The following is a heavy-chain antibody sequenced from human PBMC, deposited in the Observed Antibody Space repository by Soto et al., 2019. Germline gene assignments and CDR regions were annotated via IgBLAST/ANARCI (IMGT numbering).Heavy chain of an antibody. CDR2: IWYDGSNK. CDR1: GFTFSSYG. J-gene: IGHJ4*02. V-gene: IGHV3-33*01. D-gene: IGHD3-3*01. CDR3: AISPPYYDGLPIDY. Sequence: QVQLVESGGGVVQPGRSLRLSCAASGFTFSSYGMHWVRQAPGKGLEWVAVIWYDGSNKYYADSVKGRFTISRDNSKNTLYLQMNSLRAEDTAVYYCAISPPYYDGLPIDYWGQGTLVTVSS.